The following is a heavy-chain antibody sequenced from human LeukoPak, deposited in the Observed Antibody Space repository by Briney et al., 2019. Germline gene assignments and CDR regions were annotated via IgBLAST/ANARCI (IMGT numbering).Heavy chain of an antibody. D-gene: IGHD3-10*01. V-gene: IGHV3-48*04. J-gene: IGHJ5*02. CDR2: ISSSSSTI. CDR1: GFTFTSHY. CDR3: ARDPYYYGSGSSNWFDP. Sequence: GGSLRLSCAASGFTFTSHYMHWVRQTPGKGLEWVSYISSSSSTIYYADSVKGRFTISRDNAKNSLYLQMNSLRAEDTAVYYYARDPYYYGSGSSNWFDPWGQGTLVTVSS.